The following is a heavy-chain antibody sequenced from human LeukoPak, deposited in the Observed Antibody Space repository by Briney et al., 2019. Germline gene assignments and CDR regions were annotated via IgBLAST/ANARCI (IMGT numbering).Heavy chain of an antibody. CDR3: ARILIAAAGGNYYYYYMDV. J-gene: IGHJ6*03. D-gene: IGHD6-13*01. CDR1: GFSFTNNGMC. Sequence: SGPTLVNPTQTLTLTCTFSGFSFTNNGMCVTWIRQPPGKALEWLARIDWDDDKYYSTSLKTRLTISKDTSKNQVVLTMTNMDPVDTATYYCARILIAAAGGNYYYYYMDVWGKGTTVTVSS. CDR2: IDWDDDK. V-gene: IGHV2-70*11.